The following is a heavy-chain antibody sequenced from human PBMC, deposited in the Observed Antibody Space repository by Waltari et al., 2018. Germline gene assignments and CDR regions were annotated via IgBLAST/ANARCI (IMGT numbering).Heavy chain of an antibody. CDR2: INSVNGKT. CDR1: GYTFTHYA. V-gene: IGHV1-3*04. J-gene: IGHJ6*02. CDR3: AREGGNGETGHYYNGLDV. Sequence: QVQLVQSGAEVRKPGASVKVSCKASGYTFTHYALHWVRQAPGQRLEWMGWINSVNGKTKYLEKFQGRVTITRDTSASTVYMELSSLTSEDTAIYSCAREGGNGETGHYYNGLDVWGHGTTVTVSS. D-gene: IGHD4-17*01.